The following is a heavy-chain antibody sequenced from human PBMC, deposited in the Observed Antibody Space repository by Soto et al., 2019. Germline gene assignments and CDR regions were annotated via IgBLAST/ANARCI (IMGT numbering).Heavy chain of an antibody. Sequence: EVQLVESGGGLIQPGGSLRLSCAASGFTVSSNYMSWVRQAPGKGLEWVSVIYSGGSTYYADSVKGRFTISRDNSKNTLYLQMNSLRAEDTAVYYCASGFVDTAMVYDAFDIWGQGTMVTVSS. D-gene: IGHD5-18*01. J-gene: IGHJ3*02. CDR1: GFTVSSNY. CDR3: ASGFVDTAMVYDAFDI. V-gene: IGHV3-53*01. CDR2: IYSGGST.